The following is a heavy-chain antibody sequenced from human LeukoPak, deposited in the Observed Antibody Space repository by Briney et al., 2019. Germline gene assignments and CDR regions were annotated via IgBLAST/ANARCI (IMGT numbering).Heavy chain of an antibody. CDR1: GFTFDDYA. Sequence: PSRSLRLSCAASGFTFDDYAMHWVRQAPGKGLEWVSGISWNSGSIGYADSVKGRFTISRDNAKNSLYLQMNSLRAEDTALYYCAKDRLPSYDSSGPTDYWGQGTLVTVSS. CDR2: ISWNSGSI. V-gene: IGHV3-9*01. D-gene: IGHD3-22*01. J-gene: IGHJ4*02. CDR3: AKDRLPSYDSSGPTDY.